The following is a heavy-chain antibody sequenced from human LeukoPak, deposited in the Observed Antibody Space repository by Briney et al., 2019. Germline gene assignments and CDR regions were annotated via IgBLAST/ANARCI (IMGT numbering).Heavy chain of an antibody. V-gene: IGHV3-7*01. Sequence: GGSLRLSCAPSGFTFSTYWMTWVRQAPGKGLEWVANIKQDGSEEYYVDSVKGRFTISKDNAKNSLYLQMNSLRVEDTAVYYCARHIDWKFDYWGQGTLVTASS. J-gene: IGHJ4*02. CDR1: GFTFSTYW. CDR3: ARHIDWKFDY. D-gene: IGHD1-1*01. CDR2: IKQDGSEE.